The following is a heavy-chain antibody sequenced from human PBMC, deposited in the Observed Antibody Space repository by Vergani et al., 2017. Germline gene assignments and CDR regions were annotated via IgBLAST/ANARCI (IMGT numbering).Heavy chain of an antibody. CDR1: GFTFTSSA. CDR3: AAPRPQGYCSGGSCYSDDAFDI. J-gene: IGHJ3*02. Sequence: QMQLVQSGPEVKKPGTSVKVSCKASGFTFTSSAMQWVRQARGQRLEWIGWFVVGSGNTNYAQKFQERVTITRDMSTSTAYMELSSLRSEDTAVYYCAAPRPQGYCSGGSCYSDDAFDIWGQGTMVTVSS. D-gene: IGHD2-15*01. CDR2: FVVGSGNT. V-gene: IGHV1-58*02.